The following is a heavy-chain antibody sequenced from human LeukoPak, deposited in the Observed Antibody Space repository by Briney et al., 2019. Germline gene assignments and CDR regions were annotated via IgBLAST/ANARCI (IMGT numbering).Heavy chain of an antibody. Sequence: SETLSLTCAVYGGSFSGYYWSWIRQPPGKGLEWIGEINHSGSTNYNPSLKSRVTISVDTSKNQSPLKLSSVTAADTAVYYCARVKPYSSGWFIGCYFGYWGQGTLVTVSS. CDR2: INHSGST. V-gene: IGHV4-34*01. D-gene: IGHD6-19*01. CDR3: ARVKPYSSGWFIGCYFGY. CDR1: GGSFSGYY. J-gene: IGHJ4*02.